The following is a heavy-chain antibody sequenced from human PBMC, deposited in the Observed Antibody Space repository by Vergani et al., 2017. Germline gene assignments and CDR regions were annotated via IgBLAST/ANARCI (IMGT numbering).Heavy chain of an antibody. CDR3: VRDRGLCAGGRCYTEAWDY. Sequence: QVQLVESGGGVVQPGTSLRLSCVVSGFALNRHAMYWVRQAPGKGLEWVVGISFDGTNEYYPDLVKGRFTISRDIAKNRLYLQVRSLRLEDTGVYHCVRDRGLCAGGRCYTEAWDYWGQGTPVTGSS. CDR2: ISFDGTNE. J-gene: IGHJ4*02. V-gene: IGHV3-30-3*01. D-gene: IGHD2-2*02. CDR1: GFALNRHA.